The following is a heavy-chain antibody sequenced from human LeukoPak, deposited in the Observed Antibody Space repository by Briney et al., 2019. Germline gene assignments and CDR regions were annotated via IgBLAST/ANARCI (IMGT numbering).Heavy chain of an antibody. D-gene: IGHD3-22*01. CDR3: AKEDYYDSIGVDY. CDR2: ISYDRSNI. Sequence: PGGSLRLSCAASGFSLNNYGMHWVRQAPGKGPEWVAVISYDRSNIYYSDSVKGRFVLSRDISKNTVYLQMNSLRAEDTAVYYCAKEDYYDSIGVDYWGQGTLVTVSS. J-gene: IGHJ4*02. V-gene: IGHV3-30*18. CDR1: GFSLNNYG.